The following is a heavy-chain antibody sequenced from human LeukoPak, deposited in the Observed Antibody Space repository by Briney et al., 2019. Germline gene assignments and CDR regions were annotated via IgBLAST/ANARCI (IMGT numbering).Heavy chain of an antibody. D-gene: IGHD6-13*01. V-gene: IGHV1-69*06. Sequence: GASVKVSCKASGGTFSSYAISWVRQAPGQGLEWMGGIIPIFGTANYAQKFQGRVTITADKSTSTAYMELSSLRSGDTAVYYCARDVAAAENHPYYYYMDVWGKGTTVTVSS. CDR1: GGTFSSYA. J-gene: IGHJ6*03. CDR2: IIPIFGTA. CDR3: ARDVAAAENHPYYYYMDV.